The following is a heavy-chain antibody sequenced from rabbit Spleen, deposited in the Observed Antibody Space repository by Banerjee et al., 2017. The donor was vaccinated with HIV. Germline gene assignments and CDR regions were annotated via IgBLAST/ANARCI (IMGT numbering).Heavy chain of an antibody. CDR1: GFSFSSSYW. V-gene: IGHV1S45*01. CDR2: IGAGVTYTT. D-gene: IGHD2-1*01. Sequence: QEQLEESGGGLVKPEGSLTLTCTASGFSFSSSYWICWVRQPPGKGPEWIACIGAGVTYTTYYATWAKGRFTISKTSSTTVTLQMTSLTAADTATYFCARGSAAMTMVITGFYLNLWGPGTLVTVS. J-gene: IGHJ4*01. CDR3: ARGSAAMTMVITGFYLNL.